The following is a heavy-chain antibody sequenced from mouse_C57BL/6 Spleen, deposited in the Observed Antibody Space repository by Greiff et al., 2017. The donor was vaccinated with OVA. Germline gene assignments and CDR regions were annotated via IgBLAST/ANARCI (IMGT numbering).Heavy chain of an antibody. J-gene: IGHJ2*01. Sequence: QVQLQQSGAELVRPGTSVKMSCKASGYTFTNYWIGWVKQRPGHGLEWIGDIYPGGGYTNYNQKFKGKATLTADKSSSTAYMQLSSLTSEDTSICSSARRDYSPYFDYWGQGTTLTVSA. CDR1: GYTFTNYW. V-gene: IGHV1-63*01. CDR3: ARRDYSPYFDY. D-gene: IGHD2-12*01. CDR2: IYPGGGYT.